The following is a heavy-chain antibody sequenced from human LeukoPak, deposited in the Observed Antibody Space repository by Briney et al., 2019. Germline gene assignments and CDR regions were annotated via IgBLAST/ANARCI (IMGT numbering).Heavy chain of an antibody. J-gene: IGHJ4*02. CDR3: ATGVAYCGGGCSTTFDY. CDR1: GYTFTSYY. CDR2: INPSGGST. Sequence: ASVKVSCKASGYTFTSYYMHWVRQAPGQGLEWMGIINPSGGSTSYAQKFQGRVTMTRDTSTSTAYMELSSLRSEDTAVYYCATGVAYCGGGCSTTFDYWGQGTLVTVSS. V-gene: IGHV1-46*01. D-gene: IGHD2-21*02.